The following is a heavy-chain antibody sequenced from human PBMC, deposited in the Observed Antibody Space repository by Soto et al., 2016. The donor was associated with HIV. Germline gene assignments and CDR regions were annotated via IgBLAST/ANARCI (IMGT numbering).Heavy chain of an antibody. J-gene: IGHJ6*03. CDR1: GTSISTYY. V-gene: IGHV4-59*01. CDR3: ARGGHSSSWYYYMDV. Sequence: QLQLQESGPGLVKPSETLSLTCIVSGTSISTYYWSWIRQSPGKGLEWIGYIYYSGSANYNPSLKSRVTISVDTTKNQLSLKLSSVTAADAAVYYCARGGHSSSWYYYMDVWGKGATGHRLL. D-gene: IGHD6-13*01. CDR2: IYYSGSA.